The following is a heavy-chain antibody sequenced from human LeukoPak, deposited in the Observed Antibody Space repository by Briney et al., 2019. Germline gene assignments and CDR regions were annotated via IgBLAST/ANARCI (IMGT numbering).Heavy chain of an antibody. CDR3: ARGRHGPLNWFDP. V-gene: IGHV4-59*01. J-gene: IGHJ5*02. CDR1: GGSMSTYA. CDR2: IYHSGST. Sequence: SETLSLTCTVSGGSMSTYAWSWIRQPPGKGLEYIGYIYHSGSTNYSPSLKSRVTISVDTSKKQFSLKLSSVTAADTAVYYCARGRHGPLNWFDPWGQGILVTVSS. D-gene: IGHD2-8*01.